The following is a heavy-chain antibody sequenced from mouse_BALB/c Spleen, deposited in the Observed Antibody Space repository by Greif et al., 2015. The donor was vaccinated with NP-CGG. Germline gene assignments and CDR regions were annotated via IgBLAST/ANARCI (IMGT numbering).Heavy chain of an antibody. V-gene: IGHV5-6-4*01. Sequence: EVHLVESGGGLVKPGGSLKLSCAASGFTFSSYTMSWVRQTPEKRLEWVATISSGGSYTYYPDSVKGRFTISRDNAKNTLYLQMSSLKSEDTAIYYCTTRNSWYFDVWGAETTVTFSS. CDR1: GFTFSSYT. CDR3: TTRNSWYFDV. D-gene: IGHD2-1*01. CDR2: ISSGGSYT. J-gene: IGHJ1*01.